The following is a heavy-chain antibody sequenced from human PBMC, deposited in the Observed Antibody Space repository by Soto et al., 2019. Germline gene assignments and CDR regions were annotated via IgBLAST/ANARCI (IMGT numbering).Heavy chain of an antibody. D-gene: IGHD3-3*02. CDR3: ARAGVTPHFFDY. CDR2: INTAGSTK. CDR1: GFTFSNFE. J-gene: IGHJ4*02. Sequence: GGSLRLSCAASGFTFSNFEMHWVRQAPGKGLEWVSYINTAGSTKYYAESVKGRFTISRDNARNSLFLQMNSLRAEDTAVYYCARAGVTPHFFDYWGQGTLVTVSS. V-gene: IGHV3-48*03.